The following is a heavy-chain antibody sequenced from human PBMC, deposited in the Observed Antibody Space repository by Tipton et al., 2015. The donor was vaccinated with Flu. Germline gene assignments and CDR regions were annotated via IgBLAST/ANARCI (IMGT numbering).Heavy chain of an antibody. D-gene: IGHD6-19*01. V-gene: IGHV1-2*06. CDR3: ARKAVAGGPAPEYFYH. J-gene: IGHJ1*01. Sequence: QLVQSGAEVKKPGASVKVSCKASGYTFTGYYIHWVRQAPGQGLEWMGRINPHSGDTDYAPKFQGRVTMTRDTSITTAFMELSRVRSDDTAVYFCARKAVAGGPAPEYFYHWGQGTLVTVSS. CDR2: INPHSGDT. CDR1: GYTFTGYY.